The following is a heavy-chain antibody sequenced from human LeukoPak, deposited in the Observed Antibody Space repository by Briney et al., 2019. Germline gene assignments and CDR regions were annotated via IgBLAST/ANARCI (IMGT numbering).Heavy chain of an antibody. CDR1: GFTFSSYW. CDR3: ARATSYYDFWSGYYKADY. J-gene: IGHJ4*02. Sequence: GGSLRLSCAASGFTFSSYWMSWVRQAPGKGLEWVANIKQDGSEKYYVDSVKGRFTISRDNAKNSLYLQMNSLRAEDTAVYYCARATSYYDFWSGYYKADYWGQGTPVTVSS. CDR2: IKQDGSEK. V-gene: IGHV3-7*01. D-gene: IGHD3-3*01.